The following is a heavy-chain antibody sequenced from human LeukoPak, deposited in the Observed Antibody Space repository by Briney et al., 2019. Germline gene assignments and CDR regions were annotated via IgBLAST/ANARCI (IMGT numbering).Heavy chain of an antibody. CDR2: IGTAGDT. Sequence: GGSLRLSCAASGFTFSSYDMHWVRQATGKGPEWVSAIGTAGDTYYPGSVKGRFTISRENAKNSLYLQMNSLRAGDTAVYYCARSRGVTSLWAFDIWGQGTMVTVSS. J-gene: IGHJ3*02. CDR1: GFTFSSYD. D-gene: IGHD4-23*01. V-gene: IGHV3-13*01. CDR3: ARSRGVTSLWAFDI.